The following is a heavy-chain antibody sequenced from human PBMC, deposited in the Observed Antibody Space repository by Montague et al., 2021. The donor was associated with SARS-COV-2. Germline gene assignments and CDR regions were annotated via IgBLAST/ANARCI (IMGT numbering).Heavy chain of an antibody. J-gene: IGHJ6*02. V-gene: IGHV4-59*01. Sequence: SETLSLTCTVSGGSISGYFWSWIRQPPGKGLEWIGSIYYSGSTNYNPSLKSRVTLSVDTSKNQFSLKLSSVTAAATAVYYCSRVVRYYDFCSGYTEYYYYGMDVWGQGTTVTVSS. CDR1: GGSISGYF. CDR2: IYYSGST. CDR3: SRVVRYYDFCSGYTEYYYYGMDV. D-gene: IGHD3-3*01.